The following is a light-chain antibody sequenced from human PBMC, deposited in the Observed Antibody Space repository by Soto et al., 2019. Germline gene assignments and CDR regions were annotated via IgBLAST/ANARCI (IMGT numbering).Light chain of an antibody. CDR1: QTVRDN. J-gene: IGKJ1*01. CDR3: QQYNNWPRT. V-gene: IGKV3-15*01. Sequence: EVVMTQSPATLSVSPGERATLSCRASQTVRDNLGWYQQKPGQAPRLLIHGATTRATGIPARFSGPGSGTEFTLTISSLQSEDFAVYYCQQYNNWPRTFGQGTKVDIK. CDR2: GAT.